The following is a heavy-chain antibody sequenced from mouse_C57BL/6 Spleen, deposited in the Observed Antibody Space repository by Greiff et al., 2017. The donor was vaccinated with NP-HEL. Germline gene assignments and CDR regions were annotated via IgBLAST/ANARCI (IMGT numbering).Heavy chain of an antibody. Sequence: EVKLMESGPELVKPGASVKISCKASGYTFTDYYMNWVKQSHGKSLEWIGDINPNNGGTSYNQKFKGKATLTVDKSSSTAYMELRSLTSEDSAVYYCARLVDYDGHYGYYFDYWGQGTTLTVSS. V-gene: IGHV1-26*01. D-gene: IGHD2-3*01. CDR1: GYTFTDYY. J-gene: IGHJ2*01. CDR2: INPNNGGT. CDR3: ARLVDYDGHYGYYFDY.